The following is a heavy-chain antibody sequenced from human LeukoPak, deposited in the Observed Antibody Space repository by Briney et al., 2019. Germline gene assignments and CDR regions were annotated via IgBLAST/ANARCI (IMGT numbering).Heavy chain of an antibody. J-gene: IGHJ3*01. CDR3: ARLTAAVHLGAFDL. D-gene: IGHD3-3*01. CDR2: IHTSGSN. V-gene: IGHV4-4*09. CDR1: GVSISPYY. Sequence: SETLSLTCAVSGVSISPYYWAWIRQPPGKGLEWIGYIHTSGSNNQYPSLKSRVTISVDKSKNHFSLRLTSVAAADTAVYYCARLTAAVHLGAFDLWGQGTMVTVSS.